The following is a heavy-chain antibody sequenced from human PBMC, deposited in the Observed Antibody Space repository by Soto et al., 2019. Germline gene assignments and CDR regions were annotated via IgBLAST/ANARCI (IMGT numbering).Heavy chain of an antibody. J-gene: IGHJ6*03. D-gene: IGHD6-6*01. CDR3: ARLASSSSPAGDYYYYYMDV. V-gene: IGHV4-39*01. Sequence: SETLSLTCTVSGGSISSSSYYWGWIRQPPGKGLEWIGSIYYSGSTYYNPSLKSRVTISVDTSKNQFSLKLSSVTAADTAVYYCARLASSSSPAGDYYYYYMDVWGKGTTVTVSS. CDR1: GGSISSSSYY. CDR2: IYYSGST.